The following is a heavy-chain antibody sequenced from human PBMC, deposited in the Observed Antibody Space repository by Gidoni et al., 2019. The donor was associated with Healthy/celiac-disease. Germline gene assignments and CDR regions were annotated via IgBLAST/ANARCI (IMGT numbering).Heavy chain of an antibody. CDR3: ARDLRRTGPFGVVNYGMDV. D-gene: IGHD3-3*01. Sequence: EVQLVATGRGLVQLGGALRLDCAASGCVGGTNSMSWVRQAPGKRLEWVSVIYSGGSTYYADSVKGRFTISRDNSKNTLYLQMNSLRAEDTAVYYCARDLRRTGPFGVVNYGMDVWGQGTTVTVSS. J-gene: IGHJ6*02. CDR1: GCVGGTNS. CDR2: IYSGGST. V-gene: IGHV3-66*02.